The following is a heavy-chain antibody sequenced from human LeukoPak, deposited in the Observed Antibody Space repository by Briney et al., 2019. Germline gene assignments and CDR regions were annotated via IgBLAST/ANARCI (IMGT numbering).Heavy chain of an antibody. Sequence: PGGSLRLSCAASGFTFSSYGMHWVRQAPDKGLEWVAVICYDGSNKYYADSVKGRFSISRDNAKNSLYLQMNSLRAEDTAVYYCARALRYFDWLSTSPEYNWFDPWGQGTLVTVSS. CDR3: ARALRYFDWLSTSPEYNWFDP. CDR2: ICYDGSNK. J-gene: IGHJ5*02. V-gene: IGHV3-33*01. D-gene: IGHD3-9*01. CDR1: GFTFSSYG.